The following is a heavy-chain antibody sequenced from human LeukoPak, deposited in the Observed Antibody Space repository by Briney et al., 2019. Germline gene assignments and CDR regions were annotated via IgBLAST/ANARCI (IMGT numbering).Heavy chain of an antibody. V-gene: IGHV3-21*01. J-gene: IGHJ4*02. CDR2: ISSSSSYI. Sequence: PGGSLRLSCAASGFTFSSYSMNWVRQAPGKGLEWVSSISSSSSYIYYADSVKGRFTISRDNSKNTLYLQMNSLRAEDTAVYYCARDLHSGSYYYWGQGTLVTVSS. CDR3: ARDLHSGSYYY. D-gene: IGHD1-26*01. CDR1: GFTFSSYS.